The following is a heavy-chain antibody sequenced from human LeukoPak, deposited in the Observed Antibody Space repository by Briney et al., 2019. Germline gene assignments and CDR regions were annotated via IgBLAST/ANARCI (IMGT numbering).Heavy chain of an antibody. CDR2: IKQDGSEK. J-gene: IGHJ4*02. V-gene: IGHV3-7*01. CDR1: GFTFSSYW. D-gene: IGHD4-23*01. CDR3: ARGRGSSLLRWFDY. Sequence: GGSLRLSCAASGFTFSSYWMSWVRQAPGKGLEWVANIKQDGSEKYYVDSVKGRFTISRDNAKNSLYLQMNSLRAEDTAVYYRARGRGSSLLRWFDYWGQGTLVTVSS.